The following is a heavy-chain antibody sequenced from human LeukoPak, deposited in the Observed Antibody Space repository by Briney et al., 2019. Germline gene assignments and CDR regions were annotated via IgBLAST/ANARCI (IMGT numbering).Heavy chain of an antibody. Sequence: PGGSLRLSCAASGFTFSSYGMHWVRQAPGKGLEWVAFIRYDGSNKYYADSVKGRFTISRDNSKNTLYLQMNSLRAEDTAVYYCARLSGVIDAFDIWGQGTMVTVSS. V-gene: IGHV3-30*02. CDR3: ARLSGVIDAFDI. D-gene: IGHD2/OR15-2a*01. CDR2: IRYDGSNK. J-gene: IGHJ3*02. CDR1: GFTFSSYG.